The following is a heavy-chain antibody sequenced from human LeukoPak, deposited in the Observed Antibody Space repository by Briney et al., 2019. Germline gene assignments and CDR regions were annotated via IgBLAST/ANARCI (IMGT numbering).Heavy chain of an antibody. J-gene: IGHJ6*02. D-gene: IGHD6-13*01. Sequence: GGSLRLSCAASGFTFSSHAMSWVRQAPGKGLEWVAIISYDGNNKYFADSVKGRFTISRDNSKNTLYLQMNSLRAEDTAVYYCAEDPSSSWYEPYYGMDVWGQGTTVTVSS. V-gene: IGHV3-30*18. CDR1: GFTFSSHA. CDR3: AEDPSSSWYEPYYGMDV. CDR2: ISYDGNNK.